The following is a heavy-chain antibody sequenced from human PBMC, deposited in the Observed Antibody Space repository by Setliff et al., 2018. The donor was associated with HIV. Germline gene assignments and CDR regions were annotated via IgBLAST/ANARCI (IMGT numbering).Heavy chain of an antibody. CDR1: GGSISTATFY. J-gene: IGHJ4*02. V-gene: IGHV4-39*02. D-gene: IGHD3-3*01. Sequence: PSETLSLTCTVSGGSISTATFYWNWIRQPPGKALEWLGIVYYTGSTNYNPSLKGRFNILRDDSKKTAYLQMNSLRDEDTAVYYCVKDVLKFWSGSGALDFWGPGTLVTVSS. CDR3: VKDVLKFWSGSGALDF. CDR2: VYYTGST.